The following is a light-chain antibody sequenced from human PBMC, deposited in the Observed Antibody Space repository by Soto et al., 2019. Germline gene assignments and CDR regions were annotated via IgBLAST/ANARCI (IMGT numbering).Light chain of an antibody. Sequence: QSVLTQPAAVSGSPGQSITIPCAGSGTDIGGTNYISWYQQDPGKTPRVIIYQVSNRPSHISTRFSGSKSGNTASLTISALRPEDEAHYYCNSYTNTGTWVFGGGTKLTVL. CDR1: GTDIGGTNY. CDR3: NSYTNTGTWV. J-gene: IGLJ3*02. CDR2: QVS. V-gene: IGLV2-14*01.